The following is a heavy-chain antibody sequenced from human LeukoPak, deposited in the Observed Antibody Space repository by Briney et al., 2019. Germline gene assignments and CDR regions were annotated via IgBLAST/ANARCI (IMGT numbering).Heavy chain of an antibody. Sequence: SVKVSCKASGGTFSSYAISWVRQAPGQGLEWMGGIIPIFGTANYAQKFQGRVTITADESTSTAYMELSSLRSEDTAVYYCASDGVEEYCGGDCAYYFDYWGQGTLVTVSS. CDR2: IIPIFGTA. J-gene: IGHJ4*02. D-gene: IGHD2-21*02. V-gene: IGHV1-69*13. CDR3: ASDGVEEYCGGDCAYYFDY. CDR1: GGTFSSYA.